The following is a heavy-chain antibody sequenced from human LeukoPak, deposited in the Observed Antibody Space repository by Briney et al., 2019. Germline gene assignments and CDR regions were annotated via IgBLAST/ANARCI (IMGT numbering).Heavy chain of an antibody. CDR1: GGSISSSNW. Sequence: PSETLSLTCAVSGGSISSSNWWSWVRQPPGKGLEWIGEIYHSGSTNYNPSLKSRVTISVDTSKNQFSLKLSSVTAADTAVYYCARGGIVVVPAAMLGGTGNWFDPWGQGTLVTVSS. D-gene: IGHD2-2*01. CDR3: ARGGIVVVPAAMLGGTGNWFDP. V-gene: IGHV4-4*02. CDR2: IYHSGST. J-gene: IGHJ5*02.